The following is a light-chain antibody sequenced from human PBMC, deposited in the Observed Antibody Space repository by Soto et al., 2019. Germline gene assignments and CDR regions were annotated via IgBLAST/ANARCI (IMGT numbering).Light chain of an antibody. CDR1: QDISNY. CDR2: DAS. J-gene: IGKJ2*01. V-gene: IGKV1-33*01. Sequence: DIQMTQSPSSLSASVGDRVTITCQASQDISNYLNWYQQKPGKAPKLLIYDASNLETGVPSRFSGSGSATDFTFTISSLQPEDIATYYCQQYDNLPRTFGQGTKLAIK. CDR3: QQYDNLPRT.